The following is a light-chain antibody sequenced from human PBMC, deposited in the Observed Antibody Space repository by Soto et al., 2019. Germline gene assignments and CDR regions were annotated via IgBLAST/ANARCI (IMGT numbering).Light chain of an antibody. CDR1: QSVSSD. CDR3: QQYNSWPLT. V-gene: IGKV3D-15*01. CDR2: DIF. Sequence: VSPGEIATLSCRASQSVSSDLAWYQQKPGQAPRLVIYDIFTRATGVPTRFSGSWSGTECTLTISSLQSEDVSVYYCQQYNSWPLTLGGGTKVDIK. J-gene: IGKJ4*01.